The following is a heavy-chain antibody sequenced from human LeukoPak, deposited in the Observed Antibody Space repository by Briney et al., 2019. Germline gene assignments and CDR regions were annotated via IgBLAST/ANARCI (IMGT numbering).Heavy chain of an antibody. CDR2: ISSSGRTI. V-gene: IGHV3-11*04. Sequence: GGSLRLSCAASGFTFSDYYMSWIRQAPGKGLEWVSYISSSGRTIYYADSVKGRFSISRDNAKNSLYLQMNSLRAEDTAVYYCARERGYDSWSGSRVLFDHWGQGTLVTVSS. CDR3: ARERGYDSWSGSRVLFDH. CDR1: GFTFSDYY. D-gene: IGHD3-3*01. J-gene: IGHJ4*02.